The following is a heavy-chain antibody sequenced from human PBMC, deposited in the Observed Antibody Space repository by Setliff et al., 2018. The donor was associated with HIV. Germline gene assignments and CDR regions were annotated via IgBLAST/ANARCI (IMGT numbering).Heavy chain of an antibody. Sequence: SETLSLTCTVSGGSIGSGSHYWSWIRQPAGKGLEWIGHIYTTGSTNCNPSLKSWVTISADTSNNQFSLRLTSMTAADTAVYYCAKTSVGATGLYAFDIWGQGTMVTVSS. CDR1: GGSIGSGSHY. D-gene: IGHD1-26*01. CDR2: IYTTGST. CDR3: AKTSVGATGLYAFDI. J-gene: IGHJ3*02. V-gene: IGHV4-61*09.